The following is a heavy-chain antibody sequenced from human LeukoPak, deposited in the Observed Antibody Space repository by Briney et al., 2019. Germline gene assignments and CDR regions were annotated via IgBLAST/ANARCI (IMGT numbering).Heavy chain of an antibody. V-gene: IGHV1-18*04. CDR3: ARDGGPQVDYDSSGYYYWYFDL. CDR2: ISAYNGNT. Sequence: ASVKVSCKASGYTFTGYYMHWVRQAPGQGLEWMGWISAYNGNTNYAQKLQGRVTMTTDTSTSTAYMELRSLRSDDTAVYYCARDGGPQVDYDSSGYYYWYFDLWGRGTLVTVSS. J-gene: IGHJ2*01. D-gene: IGHD3-22*01. CDR1: GYTFTGYY.